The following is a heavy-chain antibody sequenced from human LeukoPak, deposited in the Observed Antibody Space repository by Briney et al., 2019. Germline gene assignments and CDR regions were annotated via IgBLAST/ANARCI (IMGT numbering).Heavy chain of an antibody. CDR3: ARSPAGFGGDY. CDR1: GYTFTNYY. V-gene: IGHV1-46*01. CDR2: INPTGGST. D-gene: IGHD3-10*01. J-gene: IGHJ4*02. Sequence: GASVKVSCKTSGYTFTNYYMHWVRQAPGQGLEWMGIINPTGGSTSYAQKFQGRVTMTRDMSTSTVYMELSSLRSEDTAVYYCARSPAGFGGDYWGQGTLVTVSS.